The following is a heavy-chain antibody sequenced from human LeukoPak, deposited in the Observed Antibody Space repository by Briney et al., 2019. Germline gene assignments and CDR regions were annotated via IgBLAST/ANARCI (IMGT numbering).Heavy chain of an antibody. D-gene: IGHD3-10*01. Sequence: PGGSLRLSCAASGFTFSSYSMNWVRQAPGKGLEWVSYISSSSSTIYYADSVKGRFTISRDNAKNSLYLQMNSLRAEDTAVYYCARGEETVRDAGYGMDVWGQGTTVTVSS. J-gene: IGHJ6*02. CDR3: ARGEETVRDAGYGMDV. CDR2: ISSSSSTI. CDR1: GFTFSSYS. V-gene: IGHV3-48*04.